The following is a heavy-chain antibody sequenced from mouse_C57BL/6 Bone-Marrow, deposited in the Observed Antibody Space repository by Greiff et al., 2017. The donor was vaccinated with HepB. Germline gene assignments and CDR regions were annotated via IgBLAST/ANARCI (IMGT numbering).Heavy chain of an antibody. CDR2: ISYDGSN. Sequence: VQVVESGPGLVKPSQSLSLTCSVTGYSITSGYYWNWIRQFPGNTLEWMGYISYDGSNNYNPSLKNRISITRDTSKNQFFLKLNSVTTEYTATYYCARDGYYVCLYAMDYWGQGTSGTVSS. CDR3: ARDGYYVCLYAMDY. CDR1: GYSITSGYY. D-gene: IGHD2-3*01. J-gene: IGHJ4*01. V-gene: IGHV3-6*01.